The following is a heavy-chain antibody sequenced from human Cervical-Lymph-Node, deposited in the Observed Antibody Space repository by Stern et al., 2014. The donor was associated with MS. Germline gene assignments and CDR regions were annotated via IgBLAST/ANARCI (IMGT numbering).Heavy chain of an antibody. CDR2: INPNSGGT. V-gene: IGHV1-2*04. D-gene: IGHD3-9*01. J-gene: IGHJ4*02. Sequence: QVQLVQSGAEVKKPGASVKVPCKASGYTFTGYYMHWVRQAPGPGLEWMGWINPNSGGTNYAQKFQGWVTMTRDTSISTAYMELSRLRSDDTAVYYCARGQYYDILTGYSTRAFADYWGQGTLVTVSS. CDR3: ARGQYYDILTGYSTRAFADY. CDR1: GYTFTGYY.